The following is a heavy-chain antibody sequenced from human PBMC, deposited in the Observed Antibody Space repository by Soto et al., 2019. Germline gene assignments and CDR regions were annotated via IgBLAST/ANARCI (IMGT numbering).Heavy chain of an antibody. V-gene: IGHV3-7*04. D-gene: IGHD3-22*01. Sequence: PGGSLRLSCADSRFTFSGYWMYWVRQAPGKGLYWVANIKEDGSEKNYVDSVRGRFTISRDNAKNSLYLQMNSLRAEDTAVYYCARVHYYDSSALDYWGQGTLVTVSS. CDR2: IKEDGSEK. CDR3: ARVHYYDSSALDY. CDR1: RFTFSGYW. J-gene: IGHJ4*02.